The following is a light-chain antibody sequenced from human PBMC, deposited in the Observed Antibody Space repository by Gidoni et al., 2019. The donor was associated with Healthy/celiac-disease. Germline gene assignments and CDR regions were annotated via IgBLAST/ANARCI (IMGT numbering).Light chain of an antibody. CDR3: QQYCSTSGYT. V-gene: IGKV4-1*01. CDR1: QSVLYSSNNKNY. CDR2: WAS. Sequence: DIVMTQSPDALALSPGERATINCKTSQSVLYSSNNKNYLAGYQQKPGQPPKLLIYWASTRESGVPDRFSGSGSGTDFTLTISSLQAEDVAVYYCQQYCSTSGYTFGQGTKLEIK. J-gene: IGKJ2*01.